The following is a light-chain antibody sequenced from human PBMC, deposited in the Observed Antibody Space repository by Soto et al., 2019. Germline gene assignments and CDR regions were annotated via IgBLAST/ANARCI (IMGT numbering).Light chain of an antibody. CDR3: QTWATGIQV. V-gene: IGLV4-69*01. Sequence: QSLLTQSPSASASLGASVKLTCTLSSGHSNYAIAWHQQQPGKGPRYLMRLNSDGSHSSGDVIPDRFSGSSSGAERYLIISSLQSDDEADYYCQTWATGIQVFGGGTKLTVL. J-gene: IGLJ3*02. CDR1: SGHSNYA. CDR2: LNSDGSH.